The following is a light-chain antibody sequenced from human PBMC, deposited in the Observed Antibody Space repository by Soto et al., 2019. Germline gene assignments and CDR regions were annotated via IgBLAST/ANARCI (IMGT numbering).Light chain of an antibody. V-gene: IGLV3-21*04. CDR1: NIGSKS. CDR2: YDS. Sequence: SYELTQPPSVSVAPGKTARITCGGNNIGSKSVHWYQQKPGQAPVLVIYYDSDRPSGIPERFSGSNSGNTATLTISRVEAGDEAYYYWQVWDSSSDHPGVFGGGTKLTVL. CDR3: QVWDSSSDHPGV. J-gene: IGLJ2*01.